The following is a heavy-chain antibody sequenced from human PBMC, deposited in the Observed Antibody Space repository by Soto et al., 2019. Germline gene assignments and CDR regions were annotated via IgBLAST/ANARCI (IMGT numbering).Heavy chain of an antibody. V-gene: IGHV4-30-4*01. Sequence: PSETLSLTCPVSGCSISSGDYYWSWIRQPPGKGLEWIGYIYYSGSTYYNPSLKSRVTISVDTSKNQFSLKLSSVTAADTAVYYCARDCDLAYSKAGGWFDPWGQGTLVTVSS. CDR2: IYYSGST. J-gene: IGHJ5*02. D-gene: IGHD4-4*01. CDR1: GCSISSGDYY. CDR3: ARDCDLAYSKAGGWFDP.